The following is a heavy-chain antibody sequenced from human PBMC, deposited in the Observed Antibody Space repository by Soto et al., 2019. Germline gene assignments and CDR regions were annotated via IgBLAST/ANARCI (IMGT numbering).Heavy chain of an antibody. J-gene: IGHJ6*02. CDR1: GFTFSGSA. Sequence: GGSLRLSCAASGFTFSGSAMHWVRQASGKGLEWVGRIRSKANSYATAYAASVKGRFTISRDDSKNTAYLQMNSLKTEDTAVYYCTRQEYYYDSSGYPTAYYYGMDVWGQGTTVTVSS. V-gene: IGHV3-73*01. CDR2: IRSKANSYAT. D-gene: IGHD3-22*01. CDR3: TRQEYYYDSSGYPTAYYYGMDV.